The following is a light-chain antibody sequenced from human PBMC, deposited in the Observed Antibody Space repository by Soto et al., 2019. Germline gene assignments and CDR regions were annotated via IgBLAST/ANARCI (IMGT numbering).Light chain of an antibody. CDR3: TSFAGSAKGV. J-gene: IGLJ3*02. V-gene: IGLV2-8*01. CDR2: EVT. CDR1: NSDVGGYNY. Sequence: QSALTQPPSASGSPGQSVTISCTGTNSDVGGYNYVSWYQQYPGKAPKLLIYEVTKRPSGVPDRFSGSKSGNTAYLTVSGLQGENGAVFYCTSFAGSAKGVLGGGTKLPFL.